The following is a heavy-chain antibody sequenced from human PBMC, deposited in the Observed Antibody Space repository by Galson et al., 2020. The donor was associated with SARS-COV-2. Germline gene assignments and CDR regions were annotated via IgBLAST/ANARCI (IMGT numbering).Heavy chain of an antibody. CDR1: GFTFSSYG. J-gene: IGHJ6*03. D-gene: IGHD2-8*01. V-gene: IGHV3-30*18. CDR2: ISYDGSNK. CDR3: AKDIQHCTNGVCYTPPRELYYYYYMDV. Sequence: GGSLRLSCAASGFTFSSYGMHWVRQAPGKGLEWVAVISYDGSNKYYADSVKGRFTISRDNSKNTLYLQMNSLRAEDTAVYYCAKDIQHCTNGVCYTPPRELYYYYYMDVWGKGTTVTVSS.